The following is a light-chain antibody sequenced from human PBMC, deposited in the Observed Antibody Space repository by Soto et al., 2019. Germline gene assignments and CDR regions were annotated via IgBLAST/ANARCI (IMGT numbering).Light chain of an antibody. V-gene: IGLV2-14*01. CDR2: AVS. Sequence: QSVLTQPASVSGSPGQSITISCTGARSDVGNYDYVSWYQQHPGKAPKLIMYAVSHRPSGVSSRFSGSKSGNTASLTISGLQAAHEAAYYCSSYTATNTLVVFGTGTKLTVL. J-gene: IGLJ1*01. CDR3: SSYTATNTLVV. CDR1: RSDVGNYDY.